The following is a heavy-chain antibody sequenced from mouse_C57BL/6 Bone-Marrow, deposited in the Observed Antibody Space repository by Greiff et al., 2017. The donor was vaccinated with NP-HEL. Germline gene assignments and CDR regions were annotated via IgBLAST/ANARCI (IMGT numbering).Heavy chain of an antibody. CDR3: TRGIYSHSGY. V-gene: IGHV14-4*01. Sequence: EVQLVESGAELVRPGASVKLSCTASGFNFKDDYMHWVKQRPEQGLEWIGWIDPENGDTEYASKFQGKATITADTSSNTAYLQLSSLTSEDTAVYYYTRGIYSHSGYWGQGTTLTVSS. CDR1: GFNFKDDY. J-gene: IGHJ2*01. D-gene: IGHD2-1*01. CDR2: IDPENGDT.